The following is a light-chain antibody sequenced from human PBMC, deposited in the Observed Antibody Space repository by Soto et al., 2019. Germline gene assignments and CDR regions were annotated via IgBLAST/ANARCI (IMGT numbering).Light chain of an antibody. V-gene: IGLV2-14*03. CDR2: DVS. CDR1: SRDVGGFNY. Sequence: QSALTQPASVSGSPGQSITISCTGTSRDVGGFNYVSWYQHHPGKAPKLMIYDVSNRPSGVSDRFSGSKSTNTASLTISGLQAEDEAYYYFSSYASTTLLVFGGGTKLTVL. CDR3: SSYASTTLLV. J-gene: IGLJ2*01.